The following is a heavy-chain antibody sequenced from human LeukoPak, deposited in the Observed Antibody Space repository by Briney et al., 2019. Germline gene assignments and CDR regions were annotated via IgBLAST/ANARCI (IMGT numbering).Heavy chain of an antibody. J-gene: IGHJ4*02. CDR3: AREGGLRN. CDR2: INPNSGGT. CDR1: GYTFIGYY. V-gene: IGHV1-2*02. Sequence: ASVKVSCKASGYTFIGYYIYWVRQAPGQGLEWMGWINPNSGGTNYAQRFQGRVTMTRDTSISTAYMELSSLRSDDTDVYYCAREGGLRNWGQGTLVTVSS. D-gene: IGHD3-16*01.